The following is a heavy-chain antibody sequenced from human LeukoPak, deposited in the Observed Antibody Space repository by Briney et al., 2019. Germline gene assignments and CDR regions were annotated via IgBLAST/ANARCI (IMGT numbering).Heavy chain of an antibody. CDR2: IYGGGST. V-gene: IGHV3-66*04. J-gene: IGHJ4*02. CDR3: ARLGSGWSVDY. CDR1: GFTVSSNY. D-gene: IGHD6-19*01. Sequence: PGGSLRLSCAASGFTVSSNYMSWVRQAPGKGLEWVSVIYGGGSTYYTDSVKGRFTICRDNSNNTLYLQMNSLRAEDTAVYYCARLGSGWSVDYWGQGTLVTVSS.